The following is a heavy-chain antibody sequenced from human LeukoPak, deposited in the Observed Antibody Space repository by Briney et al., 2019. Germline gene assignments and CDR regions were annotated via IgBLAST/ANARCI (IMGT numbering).Heavy chain of an antibody. CDR2: ISGSGGST. J-gene: IGHJ4*02. D-gene: IGHD3-3*01. CDR3: ARDERLLSFLK. V-gene: IGHV3-23*01. Sequence: GGSLRLSCAASGFTFSNYGMTWVRQAPGKGLEWVSLISGSGGSTYYADSVKGRFTISRDNSKNTLYLQMNSLRAEDTAVYYCARDERLLSFLKWGQGTLVTVSS. CDR1: GFTFSNYG.